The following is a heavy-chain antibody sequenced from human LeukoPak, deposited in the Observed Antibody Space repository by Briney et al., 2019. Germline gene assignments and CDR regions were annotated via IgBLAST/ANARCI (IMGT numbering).Heavy chain of an antibody. CDR2: ITSSSTYT. CDR3: ARFGTRSGPGY. V-gene: IGHV3-21*01. CDR1: GFSFSSYN. Sequence: GGSLRLSCAASGFSFSSYNMNWVRQTPGKGLEWVSSITSSSTYTFYADSVKGRFTISRDNDRNSLYLQINSLRAEDTAVYYCARFGTRSGPGYWGQGTLVTVSS. J-gene: IGHJ4*02. D-gene: IGHD3-3*01.